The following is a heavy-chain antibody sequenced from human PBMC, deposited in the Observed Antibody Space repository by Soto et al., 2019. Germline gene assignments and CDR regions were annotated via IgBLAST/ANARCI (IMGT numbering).Heavy chain of an antibody. V-gene: IGHV3-23*01. CDR3: ARRGPGTYFDY. Sequence: EVQLLDSGGGLVQPGGSLRLSCAASGFTFSSYAMNWVRQAPGKGVEWVSVISGSGGSTYYADSVKGRFTISRDDSKNTTCLQMNSRRAEDTAVYYWARRGPGTYFDYWGQGTLVTVSS. CDR1: GFTFSSYA. D-gene: IGHD6-13*01. CDR2: ISGSGGST. J-gene: IGHJ4*02.